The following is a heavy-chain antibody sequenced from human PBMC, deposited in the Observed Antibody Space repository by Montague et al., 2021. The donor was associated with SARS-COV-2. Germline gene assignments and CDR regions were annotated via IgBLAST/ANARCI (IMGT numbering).Heavy chain of an antibody. Sequence: SETLSLTCAVYGDSFSAYYWSWIRQPPGKGLEWIGEVNHSGSTSYNPSLKSRVTISIDTSKNQVSLKLSSVTAADTAVYYCARRESYDWGVTVSDDLDYWGQGTLVIVSS. D-gene: IGHD3-10*01. J-gene: IGHJ4*02. CDR3: ARRESYDWGVTVSDDLDY. CDR2: VNHSGST. CDR1: GDSFSAYY. V-gene: IGHV4-34*01.